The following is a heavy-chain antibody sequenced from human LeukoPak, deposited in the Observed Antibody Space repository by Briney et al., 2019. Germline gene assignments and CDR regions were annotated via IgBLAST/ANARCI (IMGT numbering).Heavy chain of an antibody. D-gene: IGHD2-2*01. CDR3: AKDGTSCPSGCAFDI. Sequence: GGSLRLSCAASEFTFNHYCMNWVRQAPGKGLEWVSGISGSGGNTYYADSVRGRFTISRDNAKKTLYLQMNSLRAEDTAVYYCAKDGTSCPSGCAFDIWGQGTMVTVSS. J-gene: IGHJ3*02. CDR2: ISGSGGNT. V-gene: IGHV3-23*01. CDR1: EFTFNHYC.